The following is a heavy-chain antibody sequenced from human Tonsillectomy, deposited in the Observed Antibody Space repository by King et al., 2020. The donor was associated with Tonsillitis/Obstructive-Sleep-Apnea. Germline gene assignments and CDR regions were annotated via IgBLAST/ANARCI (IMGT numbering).Heavy chain of an antibody. CDR1: GFSFRSYA. CDR3: ARAQGHCSSSSCYNMFDY. V-gene: IGHV3-23*04. J-gene: IGHJ4*02. D-gene: IGHD2-2*02. Sequence: VQLVESGGGLVQPGGSLRLSCAASGFSFRSYAMSWVRQAPGKGLEWVSGISGSGNSPYYADSVKGRFTISRDNSKNTLYLQMNSLRAEDTAVYYCARAQGHCSSSSCYNMFDYWGQGILVTVSS. CDR2: ISGSGNSP.